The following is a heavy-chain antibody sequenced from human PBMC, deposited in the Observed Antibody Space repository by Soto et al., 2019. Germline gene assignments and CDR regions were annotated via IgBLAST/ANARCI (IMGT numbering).Heavy chain of an antibody. D-gene: IGHD1-1*01. J-gene: IGHJ5*02. CDR3: GRRLSLLEPPGA. Sequence: EVQMLESGGGLVQSGGSLRLSCAASGFTFGSYAMSWVRQAPGKGLEWGSVISGGGVGTYYADSVKGRFTISRDNSKNTLYLQMDSLRAEDTAVYYCGRRLSLLEPPGAWGQGTLVTVSS. CDR1: GFTFGSYA. CDR2: ISGGGVGT. V-gene: IGHV3-23*01.